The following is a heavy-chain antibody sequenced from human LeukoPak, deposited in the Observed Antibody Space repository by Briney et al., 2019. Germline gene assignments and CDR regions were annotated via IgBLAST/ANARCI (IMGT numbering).Heavy chain of an antibody. J-gene: IGHJ4*02. CDR3: ARDLGISYLDY. CDR1: GFTFSSYG. Sequence: GGSLRLSCAASGFTFSSYGMHWVRQAPGKGLEWVAVIWYDGSNKYYADSVKGRFTISRDNSKNTLYLQMNSLRAEDTAVYYCARDLGISYLDYWGQGTPVTVSS. CDR2: IWYDGSNK. V-gene: IGHV3-33*01. D-gene: IGHD2-21*01.